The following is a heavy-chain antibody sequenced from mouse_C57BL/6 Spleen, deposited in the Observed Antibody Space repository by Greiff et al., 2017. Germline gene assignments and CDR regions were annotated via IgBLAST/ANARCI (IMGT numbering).Heavy chain of an antibody. J-gene: IGHJ1*03. CDR1: GYTFTSYW. CDR3: ARRIDYYGSSPLYFDV. CDR2: IDPSDSYT. Sequence: QVQLQQPGAELVRPGTSVKLSCKASGYTFTSYWMHWVKPRPGQGLEWIGVIDPSDSYTNYNQKFKGKATLTVDTSSSTAYMQLSSLTSDDSAVYYGARRIDYYGSSPLYFDVWGTGTTVTVSS. D-gene: IGHD1-1*01. V-gene: IGHV1-59*01.